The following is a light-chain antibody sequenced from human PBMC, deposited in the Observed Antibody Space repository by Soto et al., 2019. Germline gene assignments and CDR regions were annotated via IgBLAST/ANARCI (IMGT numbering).Light chain of an antibody. CDR1: QSVSNNY. CDR2: GAS. J-gene: IGKJ1*01. V-gene: IGKV3-20*01. Sequence: EIVLTQPPGTLSLSPGERATLSCRTSQSVSNNYLAWYQQKPGQAPRLLIYGASNRATGIPDRFSGSGSGTDFTLTISRLEPEDFAVYYCQQYNNRPSFGQGTKVDIK. CDR3: QQYNNRPS.